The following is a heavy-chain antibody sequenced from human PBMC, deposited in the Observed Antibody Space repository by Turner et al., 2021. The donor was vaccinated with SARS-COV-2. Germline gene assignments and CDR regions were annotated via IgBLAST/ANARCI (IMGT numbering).Heavy chain of an antibody. CDR3: ARDCLPLLAFYYGLDV. Sequence: QVQLVESGGGVVQPWRSLRLSCAASGFTFSSFGMHWVRQVPGKGLECVAVIWYDGSNEYYADSVKGRFTISRDNSKNTLYLQMNSLRAEDTAVYYCARDCLPLLAFYYGLDVWGQGTTVTVSS. CDR2: IWYDGSNE. D-gene: IGHD2-15*01. J-gene: IGHJ6*02. V-gene: IGHV3-33*01. CDR1: GFTFSSFG.